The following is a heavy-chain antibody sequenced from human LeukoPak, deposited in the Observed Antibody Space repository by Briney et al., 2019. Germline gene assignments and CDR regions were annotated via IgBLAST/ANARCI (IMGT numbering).Heavy chain of an antibody. CDR1: GFTFSNYA. CDR3: ARDAIAAAGTGAFDI. Sequence: GGSLRLSCAASGFTFSNYAMNWIRQAPGKGLEWVSGISGSGGDTYYADSVKGRFTISRDNSKNTLHLEMNSLRAEDTAVYYCARDAIAAAGTGAFDIWGQGTMVTVSS. V-gene: IGHV3-23*01. J-gene: IGHJ3*02. CDR2: ISGSGGDT. D-gene: IGHD6-13*01.